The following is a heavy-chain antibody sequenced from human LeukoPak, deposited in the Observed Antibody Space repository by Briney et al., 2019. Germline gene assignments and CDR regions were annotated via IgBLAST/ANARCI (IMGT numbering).Heavy chain of an antibody. V-gene: IGHV1-69*04. CDR1: GGTLNSYA. Sequence: SVKVSCKASGGTLNSYAISWVRQAPGQGLEWVGRIIPILGITNHAQKFQGRVTVTADKSTSTASMELSSLRSEDTAVYFCARAGYCSSASCSDAYYYYYGMDVWGQGTTVT. D-gene: IGHD2-2*01. CDR2: IIPILGIT. J-gene: IGHJ6*02. CDR3: ARAGYCSSASCSDAYYYYYGMDV.